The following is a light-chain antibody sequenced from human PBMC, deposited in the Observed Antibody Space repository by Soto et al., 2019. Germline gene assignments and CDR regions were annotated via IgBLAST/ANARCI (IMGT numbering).Light chain of an antibody. CDR3: QHFVNSLTWK. J-gene: IGKJ1*01. V-gene: IGKV3-20*01. CDR2: GAS. CDR1: QSVSSTY. Sequence: EIVLTQSPGTLSLSPGEIATLSCSASQSVSSTYLIWYQQKPGQAPRLLIYGASSRATGVPDRFSGGGSGTDFTLTIRRLEPEDFAVYYCQHFVNSLTWKCGQGTKGDIK.